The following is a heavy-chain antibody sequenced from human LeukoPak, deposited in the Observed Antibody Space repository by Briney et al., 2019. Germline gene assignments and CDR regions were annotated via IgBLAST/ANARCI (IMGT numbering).Heavy chain of an antibody. CDR3: ARHSSNDYYYRYYFDY. D-gene: IGHD3-22*01. CDR2: IYYSGST. Sequence: PSQTLSLTCTVSGGSVSSGDYYWNWIRQHPGKGLEWIGYIYYSGSTYYNPSLESRVTISVDTSKYQFFLKLSSVTAADTAVYYCARHSSNDYYYRYYFDYWGQGTLVTVSS. J-gene: IGHJ4*02. V-gene: IGHV4-31*03. CDR1: GGSVSSGDYY.